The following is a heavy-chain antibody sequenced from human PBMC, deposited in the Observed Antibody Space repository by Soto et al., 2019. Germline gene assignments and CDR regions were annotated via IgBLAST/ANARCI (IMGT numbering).Heavy chain of an antibody. CDR1: GGSISSGDYY. CDR3: AREGLAYYDFWSGYYTEGFDY. J-gene: IGHJ4*02. CDR2: IYYSGST. D-gene: IGHD3-3*01. Sequence: TSETLSLTCTVSGGSISSGDYYWSWIRQPPGKGLEWIGYIYYSGSTYYNPSLKSRVTISVDTSKNQFSLKLSSVTAADTAVYYCAREGLAYYDFWSGYYTEGFDYWGQGTLVTVSS. V-gene: IGHV4-30-4*01.